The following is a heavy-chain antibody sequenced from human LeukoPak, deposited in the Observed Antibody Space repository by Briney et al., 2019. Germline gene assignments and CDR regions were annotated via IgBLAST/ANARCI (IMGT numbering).Heavy chain of an antibody. J-gene: IGHJ4*02. CDR2: INPNSGGT. V-gene: IGHV1-2*02. CDR1: GYTFTGYY. CDR3: ARDAYDILTGYYKAPYCFDY. D-gene: IGHD3-9*01. Sequence: ASVKVSCKASGYTFTGYYMHWVRQAPGQGLEWMGWINPNSGGTNYAQKFQGRVTMTRDTSISTAYMELSRLRSDDTAVYYCARDAYDILTGYYKAPYCFDYWGQGTLVTVSS.